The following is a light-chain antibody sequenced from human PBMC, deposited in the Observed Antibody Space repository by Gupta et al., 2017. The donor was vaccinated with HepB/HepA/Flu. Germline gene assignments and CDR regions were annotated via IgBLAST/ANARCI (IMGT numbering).Light chain of an antibody. CDR3: QQRDSTPLT. J-gene: IGKJ4*01. Sequence: DIQMTQSPSSLSASVGDRVTITCRAGQNINRYLSWFQQKPGKAPKLLIHGTSSLQTGVPSRFSGSGSGTDYTLNISRRQPEDFATYYCQQRDSTPLTFGRGTKVDIK. V-gene: IGKV1-39*01. CDR1: QNINRY. CDR2: GTS.